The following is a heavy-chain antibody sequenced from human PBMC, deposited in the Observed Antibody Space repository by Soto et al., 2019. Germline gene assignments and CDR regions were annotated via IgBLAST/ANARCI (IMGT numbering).Heavy chain of an antibody. CDR1: RFTFSSYW. CDR2: IKKDGSEK. CDR3: ARGNYYDSSGYYPDY. D-gene: IGHD3-22*01. V-gene: IGHV3-7*01. Sequence: GGSLRLSCAASRFTFSSYWMSWVRQAPGKGLEWVANIKKDGSEKYYVDSVKGRFTSSRDNAKNSLYLQMNSLRAEDTAVYYCARGNYYDSSGYYPDYWGQGTLVTVSS. J-gene: IGHJ4*02.